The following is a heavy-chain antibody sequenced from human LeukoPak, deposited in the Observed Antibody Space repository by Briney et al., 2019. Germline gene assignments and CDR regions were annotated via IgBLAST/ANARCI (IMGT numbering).Heavy chain of an antibody. J-gene: IGHJ6*02. CDR3: ARVSVYCSGGSCYSSYGMDV. Sequence: ASVKVSCKASGYTFTSYGISWVRQAPGQGLEWMGWISAYNGNTNYAQKLQGRVTMTTDTSTSTAYMELRSLRSDDTAVYYCARVSVYCSGGSCYSSYGMDVWGQGTMVTVSS. V-gene: IGHV1-18*01. D-gene: IGHD2-15*01. CDR2: ISAYNGNT. CDR1: GYTFTSYG.